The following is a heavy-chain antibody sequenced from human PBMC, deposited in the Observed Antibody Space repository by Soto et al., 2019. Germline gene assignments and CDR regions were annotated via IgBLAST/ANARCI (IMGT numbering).Heavy chain of an antibody. CDR3: VKDHCGGDCYSDPYFDY. D-gene: IGHD2-21*02. CDR2: IWYDGSNQ. Sequence: QVQLVESVGGVVQPGRSLRLSCAASGFKFTTYGLHWVRQAPGKGLEWVAVIWYDGSNQYYADSVKGRFTISRDNSKNILYLEMNSVRVEDTAVYYCVKDHCGGDCYSDPYFDYWGQGTLVTVSS. CDR1: GFKFTTYG. V-gene: IGHV3-33*06. J-gene: IGHJ4*02.